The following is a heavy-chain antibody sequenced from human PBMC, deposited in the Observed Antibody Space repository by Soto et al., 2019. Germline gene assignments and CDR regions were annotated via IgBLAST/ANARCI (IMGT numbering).Heavy chain of an antibody. V-gene: IGHV3-53*01. Sequence: XGSLGLSCAASGFTVSSNYMSWDRQAPGKGLEWVSVIYSGGSTYYADSVKGRFTISRDNSKNTLYLQMNSPRAEDTAVYYCARWRAAGRYNWFDPWGQGTLVIVSS. CDR2: IYSGGST. D-gene: IGHD6-13*01. CDR3: ARWRAAGRYNWFDP. J-gene: IGHJ5*02. CDR1: GFTVSSNY.